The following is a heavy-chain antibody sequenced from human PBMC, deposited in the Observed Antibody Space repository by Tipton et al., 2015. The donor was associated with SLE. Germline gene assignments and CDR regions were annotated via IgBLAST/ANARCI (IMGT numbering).Heavy chain of an antibody. V-gene: IGHV4-61*10. D-gene: IGHD3-9*01. CDR2: IYYSGST. CDR1: GGSISSGSYY. CDR3: ARDTTGYLLSDY. Sequence: TLSLTCTVSGGSISSGSYYWSWIRQPAGKGLEWIGYIYYSGSTNYNPSLKSRVTISVDTSKNQFSLNLSSVTAADTAVYYCARDTTGYLLSDYWGQGTLVTVSS. J-gene: IGHJ4*02.